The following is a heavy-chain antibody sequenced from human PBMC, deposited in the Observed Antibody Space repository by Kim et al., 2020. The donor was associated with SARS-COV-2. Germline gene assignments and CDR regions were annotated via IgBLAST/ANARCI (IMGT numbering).Heavy chain of an antibody. CDR2: INHSGST. CDR3: ARGRWFDP. J-gene: IGHJ5*02. V-gene: IGHV4-34*01. CDR1: GGSFSGYY. Sequence: SETLSLTCAVYGGSFSGYYWSWIRQPPGKGLEWVGEINHSGSTNYNPSLKSRVTISVDTSKNQFSLKLSSVTAADTAVYYCARGRWFDPWGQGTLVTVSS.